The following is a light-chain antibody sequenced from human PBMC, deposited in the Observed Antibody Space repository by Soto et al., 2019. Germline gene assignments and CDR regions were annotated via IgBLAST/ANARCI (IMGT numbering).Light chain of an antibody. CDR3: QQYGSAPRT. Sequence: EIVLTQSPGTLSLSPGERATLSCRASQSVSSSYLAWYQQKPGQAPRLLIYGASSRATGIPDRFSGSVSGTDFTLTISRLEPEDFAVYYCQQYGSAPRTFGPGTKVDIK. V-gene: IGKV3-20*01. CDR1: QSVSSSY. J-gene: IGKJ3*01. CDR2: GAS.